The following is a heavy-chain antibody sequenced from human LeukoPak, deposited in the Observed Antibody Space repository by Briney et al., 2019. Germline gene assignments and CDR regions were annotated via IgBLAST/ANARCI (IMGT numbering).Heavy chain of an antibody. V-gene: IGHV4-59*02. CDR3: ARGGVVRGVLGGMDV. J-gene: IGHJ6*02. CDR2: VYYSGSA. Sequence: SETLSLTCTVSGDSVTTYYWSWIRQPPGKGLEWLGYVYYSGSATYNPCLKSRVTISVDTSKNQFSLKLSSVTAADTAVYYCARGGVVRGVLGGMDVWGQGTTVTVSS. D-gene: IGHD3-10*01. CDR1: GDSVTTYY.